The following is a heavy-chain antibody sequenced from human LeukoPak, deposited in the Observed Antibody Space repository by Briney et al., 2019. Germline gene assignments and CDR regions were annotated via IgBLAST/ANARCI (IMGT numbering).Heavy chain of an antibody. CDR3: ARWQQQLTHFDY. CDR1: GGTFSSYA. Sequence: SVKVSCKASGGTFSSYAISWVRQAPGQGLEWMGGIIPIFGTANYAQKFQGRVTITADESSSTAYMKLSSLRSEDTAVYYCARWQQQLTHFDYWGQGTLVTVSS. D-gene: IGHD6-13*01. J-gene: IGHJ4*02. CDR2: IIPIFGTA. V-gene: IGHV1-69*13.